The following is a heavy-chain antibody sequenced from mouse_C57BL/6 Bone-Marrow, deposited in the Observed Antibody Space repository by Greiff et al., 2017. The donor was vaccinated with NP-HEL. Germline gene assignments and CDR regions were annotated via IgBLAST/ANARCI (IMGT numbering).Heavy chain of an antibody. CDR3: ARRISDGYYYAMDY. Sequence: QVQLQQPGAELVRPGTSVKLSCKASGYTFTSYWMHWVKQRPGQGLEWIGVIDPSDSYTNYNQKFKGKATLTVDTSSSTAYMQLSSLTSADSAVYYCARRISDGYYYAMDYWGQGTSVPVSS. D-gene: IGHD2-3*01. V-gene: IGHV1-59*01. J-gene: IGHJ4*01. CDR2: IDPSDSYT. CDR1: GYTFTSYW.